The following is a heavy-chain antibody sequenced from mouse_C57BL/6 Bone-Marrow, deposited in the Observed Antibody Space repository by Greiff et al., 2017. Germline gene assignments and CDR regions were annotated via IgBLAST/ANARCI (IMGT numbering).Heavy chain of an antibody. CDR2: IYPRSGNT. D-gene: IGHD1-1*01. CDR1: GYTFTSYG. Sequence: QVQLQQSGAELARPGASVKLSCKASGYTFTSYGISWVKQRTGQGLEWIGEIYPRSGNTYYNEKFKGQATLTADKSSSTAYMELRSLTSEDSAVYFCARRPHYYGSSYWYFDVWGTGTTVTVSS. V-gene: IGHV1-81*01. CDR3: ARRPHYYGSSYWYFDV. J-gene: IGHJ1*03.